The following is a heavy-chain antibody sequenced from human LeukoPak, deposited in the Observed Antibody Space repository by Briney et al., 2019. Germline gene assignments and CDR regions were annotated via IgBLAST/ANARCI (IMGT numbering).Heavy chain of an antibody. V-gene: IGHV3-11*04. Sequence: PGGSLRLSCAASGFTFSDYYMSRIRQAPGKGLEWVSYISSSGSTIYYADSVKGRFTISRDDAKNSLYLQMNSLRAEDTAVYYCARDSVVVVPAANYYYYMDVWGKGTTVTVSS. CDR2: ISSSGSTI. J-gene: IGHJ6*03. CDR1: GFTFSDYY. CDR3: ARDSVVVVPAANYYYYMDV. D-gene: IGHD2-2*01.